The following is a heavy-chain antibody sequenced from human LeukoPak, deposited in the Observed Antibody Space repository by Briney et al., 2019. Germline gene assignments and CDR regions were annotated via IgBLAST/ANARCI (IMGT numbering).Heavy chain of an antibody. Sequence: PSETLSLTCTVSGGSISSYYWSWIRQPAGKGLEWIGSIYYSASTYYNPSLKSRVTISVDTSKNQFSLKLSSVTAADTAVYYCARGHSSGWYFDYWGQGTLVTVSS. J-gene: IGHJ4*02. V-gene: IGHV4-59*01. CDR2: IYYSAST. CDR1: GGSISSYY. CDR3: ARGHSSGWYFDY. D-gene: IGHD6-19*01.